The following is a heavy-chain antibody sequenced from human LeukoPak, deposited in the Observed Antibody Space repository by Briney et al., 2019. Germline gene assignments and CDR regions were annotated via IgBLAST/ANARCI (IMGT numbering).Heavy chain of an antibody. CDR2: IYYSGST. V-gene: IGHV4-39*01. D-gene: IGHD2-2*01. CDR3: ARHAAGYCSSTSCYPGAFDI. J-gene: IGHJ3*02. Sequence: SETLSLTCTVSGGSISSSSYYWGWIRQPPGKGLEWIGSIYYSGSTYYNPSLKSRVTISVDTSKNQFSLKLSFVTAADTAVYYCARHAAGYCSSTSCYPGAFDIWGQGTMVTVSS. CDR1: GGSISSSSYY.